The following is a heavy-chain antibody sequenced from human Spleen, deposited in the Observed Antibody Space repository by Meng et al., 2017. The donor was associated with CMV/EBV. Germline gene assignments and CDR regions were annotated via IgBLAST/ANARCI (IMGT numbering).Heavy chain of an antibody. CDR3: ARHQPFDY. CDR1: GYTFANYW. Sequence: GESLKISCKTSGYTFANYWIGWVRQMPGRGLEWMGIIYPGDSDTRYSPSFQGQVTISADNSINTAYLQWSSLKASDTAIYYCARHQPFDYWGQGTLVTVSS. CDR2: IYPGDSDT. V-gene: IGHV5-51*01. J-gene: IGHJ4*02.